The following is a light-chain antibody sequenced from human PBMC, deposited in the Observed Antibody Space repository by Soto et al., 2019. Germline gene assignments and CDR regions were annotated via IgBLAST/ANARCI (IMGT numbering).Light chain of an antibody. CDR3: QQYNSYFPT. CDR1: QSISVW. Sequence: DIQMTQSPSTLSASVGDRVTITCRASQSISVWLAWYQQKAGKAPNLLIYKASRLESGVPSRFSGSGSETEFTLTISGLQPGDSATYYCQQYNSYFPTCGQGTKVEVK. J-gene: IGKJ1*01. V-gene: IGKV1-5*03. CDR2: KAS.